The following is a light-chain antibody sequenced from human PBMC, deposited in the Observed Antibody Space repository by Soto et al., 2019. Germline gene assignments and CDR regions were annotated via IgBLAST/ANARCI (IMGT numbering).Light chain of an antibody. Sequence: EIVMTQSPATLSVSPGERATLSCRASQSVSSNLAWYQQKPGQAPRLLIYGASTRATGIPARFSGSGSGTEFTLTISSLQSEDFAVYYCQQYNNWPVALYTFGQGTKLEIK. V-gene: IGKV3-15*01. CDR3: QQYNNWPVALYT. CDR1: QSVSSN. J-gene: IGKJ2*01. CDR2: GAS.